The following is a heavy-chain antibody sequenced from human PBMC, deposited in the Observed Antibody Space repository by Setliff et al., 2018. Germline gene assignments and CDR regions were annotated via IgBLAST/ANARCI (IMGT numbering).Heavy chain of an antibody. CDR3: ARVRVVQGYYEFDH. Sequence: PSETLSLTCSHSGDSISSSSYHWGWIRQSPGKGLEWIGNIYYNGDTNRNPSLKSRVTVSVDTSRDQFSLSLSSVTAADTAIYYCARVRVVQGYYEFDHWGQGTLVTVSS. D-gene: IGHD3-3*01. CDR1: GDSISSSSYH. CDR2: IYYNGDT. V-gene: IGHV4-39*07. J-gene: IGHJ4*02.